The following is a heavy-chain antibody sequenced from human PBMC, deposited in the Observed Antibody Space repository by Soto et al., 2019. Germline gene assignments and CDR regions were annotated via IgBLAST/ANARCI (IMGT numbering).Heavy chain of an antibody. CDR1: GFTFSSYA. CDR3: ATLLRRSY. Sequence: GGSLRLSCAASGFTFSSYAMHWVRQAPGKGLEWVAVISYDGSNKYYADSVKGRFTISRDNSKNSLYLQMNSLRAEDTAVYYCATLLRRSYWGQGTLVTVSS. D-gene: IGHD3-10*01. V-gene: IGHV3-30-3*01. CDR2: ISYDGSNK. J-gene: IGHJ4*02.